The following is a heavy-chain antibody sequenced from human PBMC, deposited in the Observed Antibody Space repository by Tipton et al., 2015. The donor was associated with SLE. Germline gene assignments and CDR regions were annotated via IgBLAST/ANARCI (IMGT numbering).Heavy chain of an antibody. J-gene: IGHJ4*02. Sequence: TLSLTCTVSGGSISSGGYYWSWIRQHPEKGLEWIGEINHTGSTNYNPSLKSRVTISVDTSKNQFPLKLSSVTAADTAVYYCARWGMGSSWGYWGQGTLVTVSS. CDR2: INHTGST. CDR1: GGSISSGGYY. CDR3: ARWGMGSSWGY. D-gene: IGHD6-13*01. V-gene: IGHV4-61*08.